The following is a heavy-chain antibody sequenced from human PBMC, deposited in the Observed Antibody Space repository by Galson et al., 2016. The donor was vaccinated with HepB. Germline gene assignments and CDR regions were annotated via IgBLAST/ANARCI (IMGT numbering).Heavy chain of an antibody. D-gene: IGHD3-9*01. J-gene: IGHJ4*02. CDR2: IWYDGSNK. CDR1: GFTFRSYG. CDR3: AAYDTGHFDY. Sequence: SLRLSRAASGFTFRSYGMHWVRQAPGKGLEWVAVIWYDGSNKYYGDSVKGRFTISRDNSKNTLYLQMNSLGPEDTAVYYCAAYDTGHFDYWGQGTVVTVSS. V-gene: IGHV3-33*01.